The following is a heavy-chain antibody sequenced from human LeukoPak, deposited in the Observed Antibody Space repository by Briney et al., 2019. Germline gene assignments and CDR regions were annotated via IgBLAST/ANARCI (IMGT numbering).Heavy chain of an antibody. V-gene: IGHV3-23*01. CDR3: AKSSSSWSYYFNY. CDR1: GFTFSGYA. Sequence: GGSLRLSCAASGFTFSGYAMAWVRQAPGKGLEWVSSITITGSSPSYADSVKGRFTVSRDDSKNTLYLQMNSLRAEDTAVYFCAKSSSSWSYYFNYWGQGTLVTVSS. CDR2: ITITGSSP. J-gene: IGHJ4*02. D-gene: IGHD6-13*01.